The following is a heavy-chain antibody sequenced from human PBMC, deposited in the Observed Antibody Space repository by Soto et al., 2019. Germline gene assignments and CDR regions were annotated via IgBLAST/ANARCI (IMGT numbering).Heavy chain of an antibody. CDR2: MHFSGGA. CDR3: AKSGHTFNRDV. D-gene: IGHD3-16*01. V-gene: IGHV4-59*01. CDR1: GSSMNNYY. J-gene: IGHJ4*02. Sequence: SETLSLTCTVSGSSMNNYYGSWIRQSPGKGLEHIGYMHFSGGANYSPSLRSRVIISVDTPHNQFSLKLTSMTAADTATYYCAKSGHTFNRDVWGQGTLVTVSS.